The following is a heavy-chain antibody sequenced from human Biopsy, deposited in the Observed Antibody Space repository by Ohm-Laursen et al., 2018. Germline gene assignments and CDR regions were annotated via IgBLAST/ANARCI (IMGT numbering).Heavy chain of an antibody. D-gene: IGHD3-22*01. J-gene: IGHJ2*01. CDR2: VYYTGST. CDR1: GDSIRSYY. Sequence: ETLSLTCTVSGDSIRSYYWSWIRQPPGKGLQWIGYVYYTGSTDYNPSLQSRVTISVDTSKNHFSLRLRSVTPADTAIYYCARDRGYYSDRTVPGYFDLWGRGTLVTVSS. CDR3: ARDRGYYSDRTVPGYFDL. V-gene: IGHV4-59*01.